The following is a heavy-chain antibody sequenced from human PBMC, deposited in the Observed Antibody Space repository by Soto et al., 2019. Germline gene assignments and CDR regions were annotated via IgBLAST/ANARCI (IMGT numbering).Heavy chain of an antibody. CDR3: VRENYYYGMDV. CDR1: GFTVSSNY. J-gene: IGHJ6*02. Sequence: GGSLRLSCAVSGFTVSSNYMNWVRQAPGKGLEWVSFIYSGGNTYYADSVKGRFTISRDSSKNTVSLLMNSLKAEDTAIYYCVRENYYYGMDVWGQGTTVTVSS. CDR2: IYSGGNT. V-gene: IGHV3-66*01.